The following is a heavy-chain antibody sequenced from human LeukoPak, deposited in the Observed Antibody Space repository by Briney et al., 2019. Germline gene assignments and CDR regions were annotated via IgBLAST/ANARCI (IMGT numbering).Heavy chain of an antibody. CDR1: GFSFSAYT. CDR3: ATRSSDWQTVDL. V-gene: IGHV3-21*01. J-gene: IGHJ5*02. D-gene: IGHD6-19*01. CDR2: ISSSSSYI. Sequence: PGGSLRLSCAASGFSFSAYTMNWVRQVPGKGLEWVSSISSSSSYIYYRDSVEGRFIISRDNAKNSLYLQMNSLRPEDTALYYCATRSSDWQTVDLWGQGTQVTVSS.